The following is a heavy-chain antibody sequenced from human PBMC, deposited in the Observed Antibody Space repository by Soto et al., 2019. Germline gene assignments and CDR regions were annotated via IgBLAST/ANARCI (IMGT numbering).Heavy chain of an antibody. V-gene: IGHV1-69*13. CDR1: GGTFSSYA. J-gene: IGHJ4*02. CDR3: ARDLVTLHPPLSY. D-gene: IGHD4-4*01. CDR2: IIPIFGTA. Sequence: SVKVSCKASGGTFSSYAISWVRQAPGQGLEWMGGIIPIFGTANYAQKFQGRVTITADESTGTAYMELSSLRSEDTAVYYCARDLVTLHPPLSYWGQGTLVTVSS.